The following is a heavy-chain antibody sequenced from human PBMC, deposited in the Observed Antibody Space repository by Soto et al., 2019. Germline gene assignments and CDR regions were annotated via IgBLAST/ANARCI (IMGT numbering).Heavy chain of an antibody. D-gene: IGHD5-12*01. V-gene: IGHV3-23*04. CDR3: AKRPVALRTFDY. CDR2: ISDSGGTS. J-gene: IGHJ4*02. CDR1: GFIFSNYV. Sequence: EVQLVESGGGLVQPGGSLRLSCAASGFIFSNYVMSWVRQAPGKGLEWVSSISDSGGTSYYAYSVKGPFTITKYNSKNTLYLRMNSLRVEDTAIYYCAKRPVALRTFDYWGQGTLVTVSS.